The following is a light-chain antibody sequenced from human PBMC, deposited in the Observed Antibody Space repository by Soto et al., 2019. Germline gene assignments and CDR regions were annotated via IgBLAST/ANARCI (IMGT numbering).Light chain of an antibody. CDR1: QGLSSY. CDR3: QQLKSYPIT. Sequence: DIQLTQSPSFLSASVGDRVTITCRASQGLSSYLAWYQQKPGKAPNLLIYAAFTLQSGVPSSFSGSGSGTEFTLTISSLQPEDFATYYCQQLKSYPITFGQGTRLEIK. V-gene: IGKV1-9*01. J-gene: IGKJ5*01. CDR2: AAF.